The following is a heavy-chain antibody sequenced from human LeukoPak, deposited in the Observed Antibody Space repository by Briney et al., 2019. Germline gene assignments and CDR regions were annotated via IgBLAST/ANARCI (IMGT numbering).Heavy chain of an antibody. CDR1: GGSISSGGYY. CDR2: IYYSGST. J-gene: IGHJ4*02. Sequence: SETLSLTCTVSGGSISSGGYYWSWIRQTPGKGLEWIEYIYYSGSTYYNPSLKSRVTISVDTSKNQFSLKLSSVTAADTAVYYCARGDDYLFDYWGQGTLVTVSS. CDR3: ARGDDYLFDY. D-gene: IGHD4-11*01. V-gene: IGHV4-31*03.